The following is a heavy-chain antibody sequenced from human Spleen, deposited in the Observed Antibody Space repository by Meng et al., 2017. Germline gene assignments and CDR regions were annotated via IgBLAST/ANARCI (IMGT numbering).Heavy chain of an antibody. CDR2: ISGDST. J-gene: IGHJ2*01. CDR3: ARSILVGALPHWYFDL. CDR1: GFTVSSNE. Sequence: GGSLRLSCAASGFTVSSNEMSWVRQAPGKGLEWVSSISGDSTYYADSGKGRFTISRDNSKNTLHLQMNSLRAEDTAVYYCARSILVGALPHWYFDLWGRGTLVTVSS. D-gene: IGHD1-26*01. V-gene: IGHV3-38-3*01.